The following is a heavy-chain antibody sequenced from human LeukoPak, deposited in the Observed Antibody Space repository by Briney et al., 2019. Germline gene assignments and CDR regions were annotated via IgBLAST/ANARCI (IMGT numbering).Heavy chain of an antibody. J-gene: IGHJ6*03. D-gene: IGHD2-2*03. CDR1: GYTFTSYD. Sequence: GASVKVSCKASGYTFTSYDIKWVRQATGQGLEWMGWMNPNSGNTGYAQKFQGRVTMTRNTSISTAYMELSSLRSEDTAVYYCPRGGYCSSTSCHPNYYYYYMDVWGKGTTVTVSS. CDR2: MNPNSGNT. V-gene: IGHV1-8*01. CDR3: PRGGYCSSTSCHPNYYYYYMDV.